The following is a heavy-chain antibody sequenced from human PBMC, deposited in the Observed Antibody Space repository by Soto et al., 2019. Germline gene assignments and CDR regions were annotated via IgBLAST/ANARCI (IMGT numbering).Heavy chain of an antibody. Sequence: ASVKVSCKASGYTFTSYYMHWVRQAPGQGLEWMGIINPSGGSTSYAQKFQGRVTMTRDTSMSTVYMELSSLRSEDTAVYYCARSYRSGWPPSSLDYWGQGTLVTVSS. CDR2: INPSGGST. CDR1: GYTFTSYY. J-gene: IGHJ4*02. V-gene: IGHV1-46*01. CDR3: ARSYRSGWPPSSLDY. D-gene: IGHD6-19*01.